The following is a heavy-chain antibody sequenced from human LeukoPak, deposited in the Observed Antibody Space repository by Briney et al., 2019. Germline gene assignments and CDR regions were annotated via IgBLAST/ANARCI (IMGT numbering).Heavy chain of an antibody. CDR1: GGSFSGYY. CDR2: INHSGST. J-gene: IGHJ4*02. CDR3: ARARGAYYGSGSYYPSSSYFDY. V-gene: IGHV4-34*01. D-gene: IGHD3-10*01. Sequence: SETLSLTCAVYGGSFSGYYWSWIRQPPGKGLEWIGEINHSGSTNYNPSLKSRVTISVDTSKNQFSLKLSSVTAADTAAYYCARARGAYYGSGSYYPSSSYFDYWGQGTLVTVSS.